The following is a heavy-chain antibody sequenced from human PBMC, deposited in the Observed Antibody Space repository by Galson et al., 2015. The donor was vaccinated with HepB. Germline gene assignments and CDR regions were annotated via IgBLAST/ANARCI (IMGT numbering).Heavy chain of an antibody. CDR2: ISYDGSNK. CDR1: GFTFSSYA. Sequence: SLRLSCAASGFTFSSYAMHWVRQAPGKGLEWVAVISYDGSNKYYADSVKGRFTISRDNSKNTLYLQMNSLRAEDTAVYYCARARDPLSKWLAPGPWGQGTLVTVSS. J-gene: IGHJ5*02. D-gene: IGHD6-19*01. CDR3: ARARDPLSKWLAPGP. V-gene: IGHV3-30*04.